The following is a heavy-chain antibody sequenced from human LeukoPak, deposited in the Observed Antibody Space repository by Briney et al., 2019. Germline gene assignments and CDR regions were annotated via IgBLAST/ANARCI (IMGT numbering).Heavy chain of an antibody. D-gene: IGHD3-10*01. J-gene: IGHJ4*02. CDR2: INWNGGRT. V-gene: IGHV3-20*04. Sequence: PVGSLRLSCAASGFIFDDYGMSWVRQAPGKGLEWVSGINWNGGRTNYGDSVKGRFTISRDNAKNSLYLQMNSLRAEDTALYYCARDSHYGAGTIDYWGQGTLVTVSS. CDR3: ARDSHYGAGTIDY. CDR1: GFIFDDYG.